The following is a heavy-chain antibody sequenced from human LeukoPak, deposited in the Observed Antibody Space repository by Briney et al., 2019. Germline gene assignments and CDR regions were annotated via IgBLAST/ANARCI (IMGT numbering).Heavy chain of an antibody. J-gene: IGHJ6*04. CDR2: IGSSSSTI. D-gene: IGHD3-10*02. Sequence: GGSLRLSCAASGFIFSSYSMNWVRQAPGKGLEWVSYIGSSSSTIYYADSVKGRFTISRDNAKNSLYLQMNSLRAEDTAVYYCAELGITMIGGVWGKGTTVTTSS. V-gene: IGHV3-48*04. CDR1: GFIFSSYS. CDR3: AELGITMIGGV.